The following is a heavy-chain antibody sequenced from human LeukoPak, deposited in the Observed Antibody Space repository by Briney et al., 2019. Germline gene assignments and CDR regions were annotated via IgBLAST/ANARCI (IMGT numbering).Heavy chain of an antibody. V-gene: IGHV6-1*01. CDR2: TYYRSKWYN. J-gene: IGHJ4*02. CDR1: GDSVSSNSAA. D-gene: IGHD3-16*02. CDR3: ARERPTYDYVWGSYRYEGSGHFDY. Sequence: SQTLSLTCAISGDSVSSNSAAWNWIRQSPSRGLEWLGRTYYRSKWYNDYAVSVKSRITINPDTSKNQFSLQLNSVTPEDTAVYYCARERPTYDYVWGSYRYEGSGHFDYWGQGTLVTVSS.